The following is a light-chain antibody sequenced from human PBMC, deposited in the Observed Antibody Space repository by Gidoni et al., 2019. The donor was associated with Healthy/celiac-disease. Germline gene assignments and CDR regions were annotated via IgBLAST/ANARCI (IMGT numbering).Light chain of an antibody. V-gene: IGKV3-20*01. CDR1: QSVSSSY. CDR3: QQYGSSPPRYT. Sequence: EIVFTQSPGTLSLSPGEIATLSCRASQSVSSSYLAWYQQKPGQAPRLLIYGASSRATGIPDRFSGSGSGTDFTLTISRLEPEDFAVYYCQQYGSSPPRYTFGQGTKLEIK. J-gene: IGKJ2*01. CDR2: GAS.